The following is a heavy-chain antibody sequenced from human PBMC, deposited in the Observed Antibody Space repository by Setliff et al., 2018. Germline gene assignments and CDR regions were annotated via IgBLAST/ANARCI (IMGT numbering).Heavy chain of an antibody. Sequence: GGSLRLSCAASVFPFSISSMHWVRQAPGKGLEWVSSISDSSLHIYYRDSVKGRFTISRDNAKNSLYLQMNSLKVEDTAVYYCVRVKKEYSYGYGAYYNYMDVWGEGTTVTVSS. D-gene: IGHD5-18*01. CDR1: VFPFSISS. CDR2: ISDSSLHI. V-gene: IGHV3-21*01. CDR3: VRVKKEYSYGYGAYYNYMDV. J-gene: IGHJ6*03.